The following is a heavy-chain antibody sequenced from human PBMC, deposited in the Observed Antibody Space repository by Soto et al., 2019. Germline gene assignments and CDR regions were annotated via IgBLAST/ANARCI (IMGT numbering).Heavy chain of an antibody. J-gene: IGHJ4*02. D-gene: IGHD3-10*01. CDR1: GFTFSDYY. V-gene: IGHV3-11*01. Sequence: GGSLRLSCASSGFTFSDYYMSWIRQAPGKGLEWVSYISSSGSTIYYADSVKGRFTISRDNAKNSLYLQMNSLRAEDTAVYYCAREAFMVRGVLDYWGQGTLVTVSS. CDR3: AREAFMVRGVLDY. CDR2: ISSSGSTI.